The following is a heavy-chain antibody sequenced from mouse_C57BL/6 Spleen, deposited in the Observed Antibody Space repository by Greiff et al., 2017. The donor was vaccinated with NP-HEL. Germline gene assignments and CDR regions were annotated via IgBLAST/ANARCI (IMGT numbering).Heavy chain of an antibody. CDR2: INPGSGGT. Sequence: QVQLQQSGAELVSPGTSVKVSCKASGYAFTNYLIEWVKQRPGQGLEWIGVINPGSGGTNYNEKFKGKATLTADKSSSTAYMQLSSLTSEDSAVYFCARNANWEWVFAYWGQGTLVTVSA. D-gene: IGHD4-1*02. CDR3: ARNANWEWVFAY. V-gene: IGHV1-54*01. CDR1: GYAFTNYL. J-gene: IGHJ3*01.